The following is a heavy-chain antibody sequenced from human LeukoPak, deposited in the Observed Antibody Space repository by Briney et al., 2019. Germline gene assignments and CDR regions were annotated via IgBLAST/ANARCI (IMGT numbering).Heavy chain of an antibody. V-gene: IGHV4-59*12. CDR3: ARDLFEYSNSWFDP. CDR1: GGSISSYY. CDR2: IYYSGST. J-gene: IGHJ5*02. D-gene: IGHD4-11*01. Sequence: PSETLSLTCTVSGGSISSYYWSWIRQPPGKGLEWIEYIYYSGSTNYNPSLKSRVTISVDTSKNQFSLKLSSVTAAGTAVYYCARDLFEYSNSWFDPWGQGTLVTVSS.